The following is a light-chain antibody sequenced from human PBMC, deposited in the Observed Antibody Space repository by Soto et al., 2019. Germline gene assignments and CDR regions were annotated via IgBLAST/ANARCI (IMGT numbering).Light chain of an antibody. CDR3: SSYVGSSNSVV. Sequence: QSALTQPPSASGSPGQSVTISCTGTSSDVGEYNYVSWYQQHPGKAPKLMIYEVSMRPSGVPDRFSGSKSANTASLIVSGLQAEDEADYYCSSYVGSSNSVVFGGGTKVTVL. V-gene: IGLV2-8*01. CDR2: EVS. J-gene: IGLJ2*01. CDR1: SSDVGEYNY.